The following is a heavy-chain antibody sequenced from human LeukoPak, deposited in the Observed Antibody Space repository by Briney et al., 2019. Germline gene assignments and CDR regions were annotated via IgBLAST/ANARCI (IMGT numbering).Heavy chain of an antibody. Sequence: PGGSLRLSCAASGFTVSSNYMSWVRQAPGKELEWVSVIYSGGSTYYADSVKGRFTISRDNSKNTLYLQMNSLRAEDTAVYYCARIAAAGTDFDYWGQGTLVTVSS. CDR2: IYSGGST. D-gene: IGHD6-13*01. CDR3: ARIAAAGTDFDY. J-gene: IGHJ4*02. CDR1: GFTVSSNY. V-gene: IGHV3-66*02.